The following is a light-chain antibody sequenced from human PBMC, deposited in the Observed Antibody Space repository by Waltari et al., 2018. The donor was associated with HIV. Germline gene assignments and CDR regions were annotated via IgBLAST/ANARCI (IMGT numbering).Light chain of an antibody. V-gene: IGKV4-1*01. Sequence: DIVMTQSPDSLAVSLGERATINCKSSQSVLVHSNVKNNLAWYQQKFGQPPKLLFYWSSDRQSGVPDRFSASGSGTDFTLTISSLQAEDVAVYYCQQYYTTPLTFGGGTKVEIK. J-gene: IGKJ4*01. CDR3: QQYYTTPLT. CDR2: WSS. CDR1: QSVLVHSNVKNN.